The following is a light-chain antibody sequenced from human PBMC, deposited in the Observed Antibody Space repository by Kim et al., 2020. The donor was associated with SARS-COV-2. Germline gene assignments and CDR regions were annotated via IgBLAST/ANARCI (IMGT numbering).Light chain of an antibody. J-gene: IGKJ4*01. CDR1: QSVGSW. V-gene: IGKV3-11*01. Sequence: SLSPGERVTLSCRASQSVGSWLAWYQQKPGQAPRLLIYDASNRATGIPARFSGSGSGTDFTLTISSLEPEEFAVYYCQQRSNWLSFGGGTKVDIK. CDR2: DAS. CDR3: QQRSNWLS.